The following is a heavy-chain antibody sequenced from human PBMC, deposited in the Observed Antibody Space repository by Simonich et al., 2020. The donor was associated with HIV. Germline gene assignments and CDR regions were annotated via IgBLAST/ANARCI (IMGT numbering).Heavy chain of an antibody. CDR3: ARGFYQRLYYFDY. Sequence: QVQLQQWGAGLLKPSETLSLTCAVYGGSFSGYYWSWIRQPPGKGLEWSVEINHSGSTNYNPSLKSRVTISVDTSKNQFSLKLSSVTAADTAVYYCARGFYQRLYYFDYWGQGTLVTVSS. CDR1: GGSFSGYY. V-gene: IGHV4-34*01. CDR2: INHSGST. J-gene: IGHJ4*02. D-gene: IGHD2-2*01.